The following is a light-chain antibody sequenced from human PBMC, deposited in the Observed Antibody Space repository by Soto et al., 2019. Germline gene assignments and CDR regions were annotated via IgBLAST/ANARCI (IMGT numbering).Light chain of an antibody. V-gene: IGLV1-40*01. Sequence: QSALTQPLSVSGAPGQRVTISCTGSSSNFGAGYEVHWYKQLPGAAPTLVIFNNLNRPSGVPERFSGSKSGTSASLVISGLQAEDEADYYCQSFDSSLRVYVFGSGTKVTVL. CDR2: NNL. CDR3: QSFDSSLRVYV. CDR1: SSNFGAGYE. J-gene: IGLJ1*01.